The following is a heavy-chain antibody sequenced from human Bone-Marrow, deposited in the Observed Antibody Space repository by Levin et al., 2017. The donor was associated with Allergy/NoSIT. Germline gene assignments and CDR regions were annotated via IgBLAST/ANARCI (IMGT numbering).Heavy chain of an antibody. CDR1: GASIRSDF. J-gene: IGHJ6*02. D-gene: IGHD2-15*01. Sequence: SQTLSLTCVVSGASIRSDFWTWVRQAPGKGLEWIGYIPNTGRISYSPSLKSRVTISVDTSKNEVSLKLTSVTAADAAVYYCAKGGVDGLDVWGQGTTVTVSS. CDR2: IPNTGRI. V-gene: IGHV4-59*01. CDR3: AKGGVDGLDV.